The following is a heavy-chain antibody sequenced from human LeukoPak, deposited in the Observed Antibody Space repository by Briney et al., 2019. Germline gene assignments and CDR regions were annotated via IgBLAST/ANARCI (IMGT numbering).Heavy chain of an antibody. CDR3: ASQWELRY. CDR1: GFTFSSYG. D-gene: IGHD1-26*01. V-gene: IGHV3-33*01. CDR2: IWYDGSYT. J-gene: IGHJ4*02. Sequence: GGSLRLSCAASGFTFSSYGMHWVRQAPGKGLEWVAVIWYDGSYTYYADSVKGRFTISRDNSKNTLYLQMNSLRAEDTAVYYCASQWELRYWGQGTLVTVSS.